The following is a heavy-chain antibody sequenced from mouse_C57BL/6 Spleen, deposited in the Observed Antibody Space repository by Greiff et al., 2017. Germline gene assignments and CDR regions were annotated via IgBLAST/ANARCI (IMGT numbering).Heavy chain of an antibody. Sequence: EVQVVESGGGLVQPGASLKLSCESNEYDFPSHDMSWVRKTPEKRLELVAAINRDGGSTYYPDTMERRFIISRDNTKKTLYLQLSSLMSEDTSLYYCARLKTAQATRGLAYWGQGTLVTVSA. J-gene: IGHJ3*01. V-gene: IGHV5-2*01. CDR3: ARLKTAQATRGLAY. CDR2: INRDGGST. CDR1: EYDFPSHD. D-gene: IGHD3-2*02.